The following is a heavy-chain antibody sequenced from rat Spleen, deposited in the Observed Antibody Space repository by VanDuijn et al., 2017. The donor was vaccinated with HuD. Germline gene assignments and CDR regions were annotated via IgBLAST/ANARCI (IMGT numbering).Heavy chain of an antibody. D-gene: IGHD1-6*01. V-gene: IGHV5-20*01. CDR2: ITNTGGST. Sequence: EVQLVESDGGLVQPGRSLKLSCAASGFTFSDYYMAWVRQAPTKGLEWVASITNTGGSTYYPDSVKGRFTISRDNAKSTLYLQMNSLRSEDTATYYCAREADKPFHYFDYWGQGVMVTVSS. CDR1: GFTFSDYY. J-gene: IGHJ2*01. CDR3: AREADKPFHYFDY.